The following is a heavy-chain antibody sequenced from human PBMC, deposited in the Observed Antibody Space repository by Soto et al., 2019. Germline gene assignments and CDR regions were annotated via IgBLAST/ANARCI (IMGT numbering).Heavy chain of an antibody. D-gene: IGHD2-2*01. CDR1: GFTFSSYS. Sequence: EVQLVESGGGLVKPGGSLRLSCAASGFTFSSYSMNWVRQAPGKGLEWVSSISSSSSYIYYADSVKGRFTISRDNAKNSXXXXXXXLRAEDKAVDYCSRDSILGYCSSTSCFRYYYYGMDVWGQGTTVTVSS. CDR2: ISSSSSYI. V-gene: IGHV3-21*01. CDR3: SRDSILGYCSSTSCFRYYYYGMDV. J-gene: IGHJ6*02.